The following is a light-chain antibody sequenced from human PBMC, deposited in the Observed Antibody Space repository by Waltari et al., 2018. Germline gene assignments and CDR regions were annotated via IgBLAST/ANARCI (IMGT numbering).Light chain of an antibody. CDR3: AAWADSLSGYV. J-gene: IGLJ1*01. V-gene: IGLV1-44*01. CDR1: MSNIEGDI. CDR2: NNN. Sequence: QSVLTQPPSASGTPGPGVTISCSGSMSNIEGDIISWLQHLPGRAPTLLMYNNNQRRAGVPSRLSASRSGSSAARTISGIQSEDEADYYCAAWADSLSGYVFGTGTKVTVL.